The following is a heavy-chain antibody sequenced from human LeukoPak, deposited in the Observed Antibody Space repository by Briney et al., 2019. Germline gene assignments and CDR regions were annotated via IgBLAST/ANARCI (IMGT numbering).Heavy chain of an antibody. D-gene: IGHD2-2*01. J-gene: IGHJ6*03. CDR2: IYHSGST. CDR3: ARGVVPAATTPYYYYYMDV. V-gene: IGHV4-38-2*02. Sequence: SETLSLTCTVSGYSISSGYHWGWIRQPPGKGLEWIGSIYHSGSTYYNPSLKSRVTISVDTSKNQFSLKLSSVTAADTAVYYCARGVVPAATTPYYYYYMDVWGKGTTVTVSS. CDR1: GYSISSGYH.